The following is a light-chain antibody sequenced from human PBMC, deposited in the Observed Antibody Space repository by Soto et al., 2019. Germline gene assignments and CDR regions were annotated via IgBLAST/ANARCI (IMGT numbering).Light chain of an antibody. CDR3: QQLRMYPST. CDR1: QDIAIY. V-gene: IGKV1-9*01. Sequence: IQLTQSTSSLSASVGDRVTITCRASQDIAIYLAWYQQKPGEAPKLLIYAASTLYGGVPSRFSGSGSGTDFALTITSLQAEDFATYYCQQLRMYPSTFGGGTKGEIK. CDR2: AAS. J-gene: IGKJ4*01.